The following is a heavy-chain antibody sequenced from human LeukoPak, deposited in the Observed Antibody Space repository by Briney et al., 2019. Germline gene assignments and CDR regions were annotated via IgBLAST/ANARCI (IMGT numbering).Heavy chain of an antibody. CDR2: ISAYNGNT. CDR1: GYTFTSYG. J-gene: IGHJ4*02. D-gene: IGHD6-13*01. V-gene: IGHV1-18*01. CDR3: ARDRAAGLQVYFDY. Sequence: ASVKVSRKASGYTFTSYGISWVRQAPGQGLEWMGWISAYNGNTNYAQKLQGRVTMTTDTSTSTAYMELRSLRSDDTAVYYCARDRAAGLQVYFDYWGQGTLVTVSS.